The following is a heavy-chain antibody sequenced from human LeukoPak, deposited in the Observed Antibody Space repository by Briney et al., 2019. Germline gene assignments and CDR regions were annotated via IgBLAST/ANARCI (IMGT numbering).Heavy chain of an antibody. D-gene: IGHD1-26*01. J-gene: IGHJ4*02. Sequence: GGSLRLSCAASGFTFSSYAMHWVRQAPGKGLEYVSAISSNGGSTYYANSVKGRFTISRDNSKNTLYLQMGSLRAEDMAVYDCASGSWELIDYWGQGTLVTVSS. CDR3: ASGSWELIDY. V-gene: IGHV3-64*01. CDR1: GFTFSSYA. CDR2: ISSNGGST.